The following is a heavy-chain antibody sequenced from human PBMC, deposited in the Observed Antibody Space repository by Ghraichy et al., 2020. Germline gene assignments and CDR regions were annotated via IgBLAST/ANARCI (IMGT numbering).Heavy chain of an antibody. D-gene: IGHD2-2*01. CDR1: GGSISSYY. J-gene: IGHJ5*02. CDR2: IYYSGST. Sequence: SQTLSLTCTVSGGSISSYYWSWIRQPPGKGLEWIGYIYYSGSTNYNPSLKSRVTISVDTSKNQFSLKLSSVTAADTAVYYCARHQADRLPAATTNWFDPWGQGTLVTVSS. V-gene: IGHV4-59*01. CDR3: ARHQADRLPAATTNWFDP.